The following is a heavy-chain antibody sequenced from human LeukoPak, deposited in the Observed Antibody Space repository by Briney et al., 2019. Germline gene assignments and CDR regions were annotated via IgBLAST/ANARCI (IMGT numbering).Heavy chain of an antibody. Sequence: PGGSLKLSCAASGFTFSTYGMHWVRQAPGKGLEWVAFIRYDGNNKYYADSVKGRFTISRDNSKNTLYLQMNSLRAEDTAVYYCAKDRRTGLAALIVVVVVATPPDYWGQGTLVTVSS. CDR2: IRYDGNNK. V-gene: IGHV3-30*02. J-gene: IGHJ4*02. D-gene: IGHD2-15*01. CDR1: GFTFSTYG. CDR3: AKDRRTGLAALIVVVVVATPPDY.